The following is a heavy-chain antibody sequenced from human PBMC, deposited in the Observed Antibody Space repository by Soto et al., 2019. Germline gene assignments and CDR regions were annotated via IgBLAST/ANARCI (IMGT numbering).Heavy chain of an antibody. V-gene: IGHV3-23*01. Sequence: LRLSCAASGFTFSSYAMSWVRQAPGKGLEWVSAISGSDDSTYYADSVKGRFTISRDNSKNTLYLQMNSLRAEDTAVYYCAKDRGSGWSAYYYSYGTDVWGQGTTVTVSS. CDR2: ISGSDDST. CDR1: GFTFSSYA. J-gene: IGHJ6*02. D-gene: IGHD6-19*01. CDR3: AKDRGSGWSAYYYSYGTDV.